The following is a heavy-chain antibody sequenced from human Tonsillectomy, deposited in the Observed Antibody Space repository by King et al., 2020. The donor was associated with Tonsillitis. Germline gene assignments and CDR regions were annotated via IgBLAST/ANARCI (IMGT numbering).Heavy chain of an antibody. D-gene: IGHD3-22*01. CDR2: IYSSGRT. Sequence: VQLQESGPGLVKPSETLSLTCTVSGGSISGYYWSWIRQPPGKGLEWIGYIYSSGRTNYNLSLKSRVTISLDTSTNEFSLKLSSVTAADTAVYYCARVVVDGCNQPPYYYYYMDVWGKGTTVTVSS. J-gene: IGHJ6*03. CDR1: GGSISGYY. V-gene: IGHV4-59*01. CDR3: ARVVVDGCNQPPYYYYYMDV.